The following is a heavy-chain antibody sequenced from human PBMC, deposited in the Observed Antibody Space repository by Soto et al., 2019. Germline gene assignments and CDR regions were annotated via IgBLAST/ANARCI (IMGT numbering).Heavy chain of an antibody. D-gene: IGHD1-26*01. Sequence: GGSVRLSCAASGFTFSSYWMSWVRQAPGKGLEWVANIKQDGSDKYYVDSVKGRFTISRDNAKNSLYLQMDSLRAEDTAIYYCAREGLVAATECVYWSQGTLVTVSS. V-gene: IGHV3-7*01. J-gene: IGHJ4*02. CDR1: GFTFSSYW. CDR2: IKQDGSDK. CDR3: AREGLVAATECVY.